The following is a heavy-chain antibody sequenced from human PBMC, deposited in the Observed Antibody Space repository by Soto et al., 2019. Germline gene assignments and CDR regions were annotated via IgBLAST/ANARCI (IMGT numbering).Heavy chain of an antibody. D-gene: IGHD3-9*01. CDR1: GFTFSSYS. CDR3: ARDGAYYDILTGYYNFFHAFDI. Sequence: EVQLVESGGGLVQPGGSLRLSCAASGFTFSSYSMNWVRQAPGKGLEWVSYISSSSSTIYYADSVKGRFTISRDNAKNSLYLQMNSLRAEDTAVYYCARDGAYYDILTGYYNFFHAFDIWGQGTMVTVSS. CDR2: ISSSSSTI. V-gene: IGHV3-48*01. J-gene: IGHJ3*02.